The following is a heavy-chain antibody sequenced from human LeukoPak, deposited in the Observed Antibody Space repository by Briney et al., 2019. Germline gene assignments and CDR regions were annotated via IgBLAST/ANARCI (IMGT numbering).Heavy chain of an antibody. D-gene: IGHD5-18*01. Sequence: PSETLSLTCAVYGGSFSGYYWSWIRQPPGKGLEWIGEINHSGSTNYNPSLKSRVTISVDTSKNQFSLKLSSVTAADTAVYYCARRPRGYSYGYFDYWGQGTLVTVSS. J-gene: IGHJ4*02. V-gene: IGHV4-34*01. CDR2: INHSGST. CDR3: ARRPRGYSYGYFDY. CDR1: GGSFSGYY.